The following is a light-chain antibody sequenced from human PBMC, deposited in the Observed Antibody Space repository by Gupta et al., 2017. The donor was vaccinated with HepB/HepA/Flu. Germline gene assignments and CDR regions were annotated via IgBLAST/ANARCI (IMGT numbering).Light chain of an antibody. CDR3: ATWDDSLNGRV. CDR1: SSNIGSNA. Sequence: SVLTQPPSASGTPGQRVTISCSGSSSNIGSNAVNWYQQFPGTAPKLLIYSNNQRPSGVPDRFSGSKSGTSASLAISWLQSEDEADYYCATWDDSLNGRVFGGGTKLTVL. CDR2: SNN. J-gene: IGLJ3*02. V-gene: IGLV1-44*01.